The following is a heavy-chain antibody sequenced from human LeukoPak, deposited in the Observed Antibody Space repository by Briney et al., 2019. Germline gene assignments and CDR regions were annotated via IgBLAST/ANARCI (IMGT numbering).Heavy chain of an antibody. CDR2: INPNSGGT. J-gene: IGHJ4*02. CDR1: GYTFTGYY. D-gene: IGHD6-13*01. CDR3: ARDPQAAAGTFDY. Sequence: ASVKVSCKASGYTFTGYYMHWVRQAPGQGLKWMGWINPNSGGTNYAQKFQGRVTMTRDTSISTAYMELSRLRADDTAVYYCARDPQAAAGTFDYWGQGTLVTVSS. V-gene: IGHV1-2*02.